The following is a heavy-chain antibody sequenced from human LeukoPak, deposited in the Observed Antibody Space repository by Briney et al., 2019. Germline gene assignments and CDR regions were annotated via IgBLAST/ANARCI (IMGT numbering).Heavy chain of an antibody. CDR1: GFTFSSYS. CDR2: ISSSSSYI. Sequence: GGSLRLSCAASGFTFSSYSMNWVRQAPGKELGWVSSISSSSSYIYYADSVKGRFTISRDNAKNSLYLQMNSLRAEDTAVYYCARGWERGAFDIWGQGTMVTVSS. J-gene: IGHJ3*02. D-gene: IGHD1-26*01. CDR3: ARGWERGAFDI. V-gene: IGHV3-21*01.